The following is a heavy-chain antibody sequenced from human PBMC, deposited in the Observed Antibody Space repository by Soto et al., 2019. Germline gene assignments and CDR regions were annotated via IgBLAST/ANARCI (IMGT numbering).Heavy chain of an antibody. CDR3: ARDKGYCSDTSCPDFDY. J-gene: IGHJ4*02. Sequence: SVKVSCKASGGTLSSYTFSWVRQAPGQGLEWMGRVIPNLVVTNYAKKFQGRFTIVVDTSTITAYMELNSLRYEDTAVYYCARDKGYCSDTSCPDFDYWGQGTLVTVSS. CDR1: GGTLSSYT. V-gene: IGHV1-69*04. D-gene: IGHD2-15*01. CDR2: VIPNLVVT.